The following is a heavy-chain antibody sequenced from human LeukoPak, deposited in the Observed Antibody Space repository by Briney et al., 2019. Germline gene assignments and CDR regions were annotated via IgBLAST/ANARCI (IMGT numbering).Heavy chain of an antibody. J-gene: IGHJ6*04. CDR3: ARRIFGGYDVAAYYYYGMDF. CDR1: GGSISSSNW. CDR2: IYHSGST. V-gene: IGHV4-4*02. D-gene: IGHD5-12*01. Sequence: SETLSLTCAVSGGSISSSNWWGWVRQPPGKGLEWIGEIYHSGSTNYNPSLKSRVTISVDKSKNQFSLKLSSVTAADTAVYYCARRIFGGYDVAAYYYYGMDFWGKGTTVTVSS.